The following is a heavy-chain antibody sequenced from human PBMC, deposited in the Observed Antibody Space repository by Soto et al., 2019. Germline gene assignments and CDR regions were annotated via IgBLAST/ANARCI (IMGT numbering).Heavy chain of an antibody. CDR3: AGYRYNWNHNPPYAPHHNYTMDV. D-gene: IGHD1-1*01. V-gene: IGHV1-8*01. CDR2: MNPKSGDT. J-gene: IGHJ6*02. CDR1: AYTFTNYD. Sequence: QVQLEQSGAEVKKPGASVKVSCKASAYTFTNYDINWVRQAAGQGLEWMGWMNPKSGDTGYAQRYQGRVIMTRNTSISKAYMDLSSLRSEDTAVYYCAGYRYNWNHNPPYAPHHNYTMDVWGQGTTVTVSS.